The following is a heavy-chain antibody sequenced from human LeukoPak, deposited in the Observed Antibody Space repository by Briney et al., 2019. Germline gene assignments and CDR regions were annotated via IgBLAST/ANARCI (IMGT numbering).Heavy chain of an antibody. CDR1: GYTFTSYD. CDR3: ARGPRLGYSSGWQYY. V-gene: IGHV1-8*01. J-gene: IGHJ4*02. D-gene: IGHD6-19*01. CDR2: MNPNGGNT. Sequence: ASVKVSCKASGYTFTSYDVNWVRQAPGQGLEWMGWMNPNGGNTGYAQKFQGRVTMTSNTSISTAYMELSSLRSEDTAVYYCARGPRLGYSSGWQYYWGQGAMVTVSS.